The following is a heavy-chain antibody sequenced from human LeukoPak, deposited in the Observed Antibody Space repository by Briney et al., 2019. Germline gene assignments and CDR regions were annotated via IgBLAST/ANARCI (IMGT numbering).Heavy chain of an antibody. D-gene: IGHD3-3*01. CDR2: IYYSGST. CDR3: ARDFPFGDLKRFDP. J-gene: IGHJ5*02. V-gene: IGHV4-39*02. Sequence: PSETLSLTCTVSGGSISSSSYYWGWIRQPPGKRLEWIGSIYYSGSTYYNPSLKSRVTISVDTSKNQFSLKLSSVTAADTAVYYCARDFPFGDLKRFDPWGQGTLVTVSS. CDR1: GGSISSSSYY.